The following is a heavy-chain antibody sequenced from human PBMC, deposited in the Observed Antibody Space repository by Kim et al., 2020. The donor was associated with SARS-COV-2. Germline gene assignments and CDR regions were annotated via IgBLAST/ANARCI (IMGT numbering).Heavy chain of an antibody. CDR1: GFTFSSYG. CDR2: ISYDGSNK. V-gene: IGHV3-30*18. Sequence: GGSLRLSCAASGFTFSSYGMHWVRQAPGKGLEWVAVISYDGSNKYYADSVKGRFTISRDNSKNTLYLQMNSLRAEDTAVYYCAKEARGIYAHSPFDYWGQGTLVTVSS. CDR3: AKEARGIYAHSPFDY. J-gene: IGHJ4*02. D-gene: IGHD3-16*01.